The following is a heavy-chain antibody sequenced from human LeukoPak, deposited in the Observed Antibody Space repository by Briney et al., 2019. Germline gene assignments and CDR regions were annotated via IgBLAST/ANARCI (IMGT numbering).Heavy chain of an antibody. J-gene: IGHJ4*02. CDR2: MHYSGST. V-gene: IGHV4-59*01. CDR3: ARDTRYYYNSGYYYFDY. D-gene: IGHD3-22*01. CDR1: GASISSYY. Sequence: SETLSLTCTVSGASISSYYWNWIRQPPGKGLEWVGYMHYSGSTNYNPSLKSRVTISVDTSKHQFSLKLNSVTSADTAVYYCARDTRYYYNSGYYYFDYWGRGTLVTVSS.